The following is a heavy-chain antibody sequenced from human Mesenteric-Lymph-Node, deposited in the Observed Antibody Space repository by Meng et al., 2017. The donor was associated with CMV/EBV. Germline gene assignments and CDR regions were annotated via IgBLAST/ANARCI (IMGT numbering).Heavy chain of an antibody. CDR1: RHTFNTFW. Sequence: SRHTFNTFWIGWVRQMPGKGLEWMGNIYPGDSDTRYSPSFQGQVTISVDKSKRTAYLQWTSLKASDTAMYYCARRGGFSGHDPFDYWGQGTLVTVSS. J-gene: IGHJ4*02. CDR2: IYPGDSDT. V-gene: IGHV5-51*01. D-gene: IGHD5-12*01. CDR3: ARRGGFSGHDPFDY.